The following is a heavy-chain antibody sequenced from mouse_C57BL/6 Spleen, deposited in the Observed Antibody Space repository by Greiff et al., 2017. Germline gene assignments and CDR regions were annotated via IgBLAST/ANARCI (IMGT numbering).Heavy chain of an antibody. J-gene: IGHJ2*01. CDR1: GYTFTDYY. CDR2: IYPGSGNT. CDR3: ARSRPYFDC. V-gene: IGHV1-76*01. Sequence: QVQLKESGAELVRPGASVKLSCKASGYTFTDYYINWVKQRPGQGLEWIARIYPGSGNTYYNEKFKGKATLTAEKSSSTAYMQLSSLTSEDSAVYFCARSRPYFDCWGQGTTLTVSS.